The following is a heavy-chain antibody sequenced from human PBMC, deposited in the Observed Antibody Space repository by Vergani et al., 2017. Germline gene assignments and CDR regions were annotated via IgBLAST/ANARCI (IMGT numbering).Heavy chain of an antibody. CDR1: GFTLSSHA. Sequence: VQLEESGGGVVQPGRSLRLSCAGSGFTLSSHAMHWVRQAPGKGLEWVSGISWNSGSIGYADSVKGRFTISRDKSQNTVNLQMNSLRTEDTAVYFCANSVIAGNVGVAYFGMDVWGRGTTVTVSS. J-gene: IGHJ6*02. CDR2: ISWNSGSI. V-gene: IGHV3-9*01. D-gene: IGHD2/OR15-2a*01. CDR3: ANSVIAGNVGVAYFGMDV.